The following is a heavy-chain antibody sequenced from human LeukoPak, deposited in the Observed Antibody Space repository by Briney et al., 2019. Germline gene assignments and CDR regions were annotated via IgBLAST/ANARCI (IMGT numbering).Heavy chain of an antibody. V-gene: IGHV4-38-2*01. D-gene: IGHD3-22*01. Sequence: SETLSLTCAVSGYSISSGYYWGWIRQPPGKGLEWIGRIYHSGSTYYNPSLKSRVTISVDTTKNQFSLKLSSVTAADTAVYYCARTYYYDSSGSIRFDPWGQGTLVTVSS. J-gene: IGHJ5*02. CDR3: ARTYYYDSSGSIRFDP. CDR2: IYHSGST. CDR1: GYSISSGYY.